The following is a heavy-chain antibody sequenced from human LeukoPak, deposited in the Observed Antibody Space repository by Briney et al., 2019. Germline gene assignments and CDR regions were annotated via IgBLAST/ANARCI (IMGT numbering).Heavy chain of an antibody. Sequence: SETLSLTCAVYGGSFSGYYWSWIRQPPGKGLEWIEEINHSGSTNYNPSLKSRVTISVDTSKNQFSLKLSSVTAADTAVYYCARSSNYAGSGFWFDPWGQGTLVTVSS. V-gene: IGHV4-34*01. CDR2: INHSGST. CDR3: ARSSNYAGSGFWFDP. J-gene: IGHJ5*02. D-gene: IGHD4-11*01. CDR1: GGSFSGYY.